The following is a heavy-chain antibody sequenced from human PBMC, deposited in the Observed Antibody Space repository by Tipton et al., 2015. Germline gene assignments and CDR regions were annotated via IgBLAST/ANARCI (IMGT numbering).Heavy chain of an antibody. CDR1: GFPVRSRA. Sequence: SLRLSCAASGFPVRSRAMSWVRQAPGKGLEWVSAIGGSGITAYYADSVKGRFTISRDNSKNALFLQLDSLTTEDTAVYYCAKDSGAVGGYFYYYGMDAWGQGSTVTVSS. V-gene: IGHV3-23*01. D-gene: IGHD6-19*01. CDR2: IGGSGITA. J-gene: IGHJ6*02. CDR3: AKDSGAVGGYFYYYGMDA.